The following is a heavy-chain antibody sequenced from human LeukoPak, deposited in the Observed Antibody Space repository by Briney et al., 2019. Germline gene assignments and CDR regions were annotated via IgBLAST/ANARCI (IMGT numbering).Heavy chain of an antibody. CDR2: IYYSGST. D-gene: IGHD6-19*01. CDR3: ARAVSGRFDY. CDR1: GGSMSPYY. J-gene: IGHJ4*02. Sequence: SETLSLIRTVSGGSMSPYYWSWIRQPPAKGLAGAGYIYYSGSTNYNTSLKSRVTISVDTSKNQFSLKLSSVTAADTAMYYCARAVSGRFDYWGQGTLVTVSS. V-gene: IGHV4-59*08.